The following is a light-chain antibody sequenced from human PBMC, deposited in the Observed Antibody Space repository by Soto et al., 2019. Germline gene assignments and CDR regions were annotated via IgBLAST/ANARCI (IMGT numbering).Light chain of an antibody. V-gene: IGLV2-8*01. J-gene: IGLJ2*01. Sequence: QSVLTQPLSASGSPGQSVTISCTGTTSDVGGYNYVSWYQLHPGKVPKLIISEVNKRPSGVPDRFSGSKSGSTASLTVSGLQAEDEADYFCSSYAGSKNFILFGGGTKLTVL. CDR1: TSDVGGYNY. CDR3: SSYAGSKNFIL. CDR2: EVN.